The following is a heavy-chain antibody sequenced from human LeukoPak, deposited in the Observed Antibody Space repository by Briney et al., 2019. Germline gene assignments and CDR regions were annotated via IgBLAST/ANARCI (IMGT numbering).Heavy chain of an antibody. V-gene: IGHV3-23*01. CDR1: GFTFGNYA. Sequence: GGSLRLSCAASGFTFGNYAMSWVRQAPGKGLEWVSAISGSGGSTYYADSVKGRFTISRDNSKKTLYLQMNSLRAEDTAVYYCARGVEPLAANTLAYWGQGTLVTVSS. D-gene: IGHD1-14*01. CDR2: ISGSGGST. CDR3: ARGVEPLAANTLAY. J-gene: IGHJ4*02.